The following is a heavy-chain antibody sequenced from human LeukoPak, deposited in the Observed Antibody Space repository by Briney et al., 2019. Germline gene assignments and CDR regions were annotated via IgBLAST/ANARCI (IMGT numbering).Heavy chain of an antibody. Sequence: GGSLRLSCAASGCTFSSYWLSWVRQAPGKGLEWVGNIKQDGSEKYYVDPVKGRFTISRNNTKHSLYLQRDGERAEDTAVYYCARAGDIVVVPAYGGYYYYYMYGWGKGTTVTISS. D-gene: IGHD2-2*01. CDR1: GCTFSSYW. CDR3: ARAGDIVVVPAYGGYYYYYMYG. J-gene: IGHJ6*03. CDR2: IKQDGSEK. V-gene: IGHV3-7*01.